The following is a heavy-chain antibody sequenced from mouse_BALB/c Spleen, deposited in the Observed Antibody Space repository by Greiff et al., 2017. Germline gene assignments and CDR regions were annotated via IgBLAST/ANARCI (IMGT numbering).Heavy chain of an antibody. V-gene: IGHV2-9*02. CDR3: ARERQGPFAY. CDR1: GFSLTSYG. CDR2: IWAGGST. D-gene: IGHD3-2*01. J-gene: IGHJ3*01. Sequence: VQGVESGPGLVAPSQSLSITCTVSGFSLTSYGVHWVRQPPGKGLEWLGVIWAGGSTNYNSALMSRLSISKDNSKSQVFLKMNSLQTDDTAMYYCARERQGPFAYWGQGTLVTVSA.